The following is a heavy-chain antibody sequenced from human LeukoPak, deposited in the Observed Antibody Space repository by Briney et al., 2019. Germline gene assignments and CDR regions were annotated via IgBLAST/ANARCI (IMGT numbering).Heavy chain of an antibody. D-gene: IGHD5-12*01. J-gene: IGHJ4*02. Sequence: GGSLRLSCAASGFTFSSYGMHWVRQAPGKGLEWVAVISYDGSNKYYADSVKGRFTNSRDNSKNTLYLQMNSLRAEDTAVYYCAKDHKWLRTKMIDYWGQGTLVTVSS. CDR2: ISYDGSNK. V-gene: IGHV3-30*18. CDR1: GFTFSSYG. CDR3: AKDHKWLRTKMIDY.